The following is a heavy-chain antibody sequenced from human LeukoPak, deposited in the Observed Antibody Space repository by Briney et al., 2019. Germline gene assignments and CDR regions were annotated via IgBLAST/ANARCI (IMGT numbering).Heavy chain of an antibody. CDR1: GGSISSGSYY. D-gene: IGHD3-22*01. CDR3: ARWGGYDSSGRTDY. Sequence: PSETLSLTCTVSGGSISSGSYYWSWIRQPAGKGLEWIGRIYTSGGTNYNPSLKSRVTISVDTSKNQFSLKLSSVTAADTAVYYCARWGGYDSSGRTDYWGQGTLVTVSS. V-gene: IGHV4-61*02. J-gene: IGHJ4*02. CDR2: IYTSGGT.